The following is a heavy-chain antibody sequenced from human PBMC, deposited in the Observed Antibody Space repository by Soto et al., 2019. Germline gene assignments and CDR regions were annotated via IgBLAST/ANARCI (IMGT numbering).Heavy chain of an antibody. J-gene: IGHJ4*02. Sequence: GGSLRLSCAASGFTFSSYDIHWVRQAPGKGLEWVAVISYDGSNKYYADSVKGRFTISRDNSKNTVYLQMNSLRAEDTAVYYCAKLPQPIYYYDSSGGLFDSWGQGTLVTVSS. CDR3: AKLPQPIYYYDSSGGLFDS. CDR2: ISYDGSNK. V-gene: IGHV3-30*18. CDR1: GFTFSSYD. D-gene: IGHD3-22*01.